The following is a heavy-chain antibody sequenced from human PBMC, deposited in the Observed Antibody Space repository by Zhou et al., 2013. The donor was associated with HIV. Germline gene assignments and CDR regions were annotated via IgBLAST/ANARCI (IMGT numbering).Heavy chain of an antibody. CDR3: ARERVGSDFDY. D-gene: IGHD1-26*01. Sequence: QVQLVQSGAEVKKPGSSVKVSCKVSGGTFSTYAISWVRQAPGQGLEWMGGIIPIFGTANYAQKFQGRVTITADESPSTAYMELSSLRSEDTAVYYCARERVGSDFDYWGQGTLVTVSS. V-gene: IGHV1-69*12. CDR2: IIPIFGTA. J-gene: IGHJ4*02. CDR1: GGTFSTYA.